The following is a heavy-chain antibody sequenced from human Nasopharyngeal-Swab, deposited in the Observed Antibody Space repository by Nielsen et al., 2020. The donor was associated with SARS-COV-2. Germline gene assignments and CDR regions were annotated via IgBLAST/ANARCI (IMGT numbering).Heavy chain of an antibody. V-gene: IGHV3-48*03. CDR3: ARDFDAFDI. J-gene: IGHJ3*02. Sequence: WIRQPPGKGLEWVSYISNSGSTIYYADSVKGRFTISRDNAKNSLYLQMNGLRAEDTAVYYCARDFDAFDIWGQGTMVTVSS. CDR2: ISNSGSTI.